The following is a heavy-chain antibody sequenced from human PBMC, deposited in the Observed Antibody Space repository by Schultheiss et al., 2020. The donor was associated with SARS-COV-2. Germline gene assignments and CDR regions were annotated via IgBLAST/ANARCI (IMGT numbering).Heavy chain of an antibody. D-gene: IGHD1-26*01. CDR1: GFTFSNFR. CDR2: IKEDGNQK. CDR3: VKEVGANKYFFDH. J-gene: IGHJ4*02. V-gene: IGHV3-7*03. Sequence: GESLKISCAASGFTFSNFRMTWVRQAPGKGLQWVANIKEDGNQKFYEDCVKGRFTVSRDNSKNSLYLQMNTLRTEDSGVYYCVKEVGANKYFFDHWGQGTLVTVSS.